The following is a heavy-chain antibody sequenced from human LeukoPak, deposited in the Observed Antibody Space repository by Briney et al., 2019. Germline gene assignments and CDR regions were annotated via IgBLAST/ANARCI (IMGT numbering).Heavy chain of an antibody. CDR3: ARQYCSSTSCYAHYFDY. CDR1: GGSISSSSYY. CDR2: IYYSGST. Sequence: KPSETLSLTCTVSGGSISSSSYYWGWIRQPPGKGLEWIGSIYYSGSTYYNPSLKSRVTISVDTSKNQFSLKLSSVTAADTAVYYCARQYCSSTSCYAHYFDYWSQGTLVTVSS. D-gene: IGHD2-2*01. V-gene: IGHV4-39*01. J-gene: IGHJ4*02.